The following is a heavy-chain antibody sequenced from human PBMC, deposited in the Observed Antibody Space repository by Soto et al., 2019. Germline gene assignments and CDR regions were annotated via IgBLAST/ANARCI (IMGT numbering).Heavy chain of an antibody. D-gene: IGHD2-15*01. CDR2: ISGSGDST. Sequence: EVQLWESGGGLVQPGGSLRLSCAASGSTFSNYAMSWVRQAPGKGLEWVSVISGSGDSTYYADSVKGRFTISRDNSKNTLYVQMNSLRAEDTAEYYCARELGYCSGGNCYMDGAFDFWGQGTMVTVSS. CDR1: GSTFSNYA. CDR3: ARELGYCSGGNCYMDGAFDF. V-gene: IGHV3-23*01. J-gene: IGHJ3*01.